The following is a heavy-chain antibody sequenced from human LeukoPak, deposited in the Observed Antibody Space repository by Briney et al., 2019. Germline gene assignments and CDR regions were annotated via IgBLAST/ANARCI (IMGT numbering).Heavy chain of an antibody. CDR3: ARPSAYCSGGSCYSD. V-gene: IGHV3-21*01. Sequence: KPGGSLRLSCAASGFTFSSYSMNWVRQAPGKGLEWVSSISSSSSYIYYADSVKGRFTISRDNAKNSLYLQMNSLRAEDTAVYYCARPSAYCSGGSCYSDWGQGTLVTVSS. J-gene: IGHJ4*02. D-gene: IGHD2-15*01. CDR2: ISSSSSYI. CDR1: GFTFSSYS.